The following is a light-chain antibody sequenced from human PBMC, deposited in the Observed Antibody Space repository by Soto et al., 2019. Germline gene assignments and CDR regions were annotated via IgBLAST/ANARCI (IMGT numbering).Light chain of an antibody. J-gene: IGKJ5*01. Sequence: VMTQSPTILSVSPVERATLSCRASQSVSSNLAWYQQKPGLAPRLLIYGASSRATGIPDRFSGSGSGTDFTLTISRLEPEDFAVYYCQQYGSSPITFGHGTRLEIK. V-gene: IGKV3-20*01. CDR2: GAS. CDR3: QQYGSSPIT. CDR1: QSVSSN.